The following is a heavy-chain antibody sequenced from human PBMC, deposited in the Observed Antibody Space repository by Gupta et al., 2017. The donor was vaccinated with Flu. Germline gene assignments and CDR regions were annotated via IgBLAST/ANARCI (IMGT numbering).Heavy chain of an antibody. Sequence: KFQGRVTMTRDTSISTAYMELSRLRSDDTAVYYCARVTTMITQPDYWGQGTLVTVSS. J-gene: IGHJ4*02. CDR3: ARVTTMITQPDY. D-gene: IGHD3-22*01. V-gene: IGHV1-2*02.